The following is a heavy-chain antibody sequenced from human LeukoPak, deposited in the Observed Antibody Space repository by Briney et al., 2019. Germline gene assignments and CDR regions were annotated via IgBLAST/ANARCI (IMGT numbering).Heavy chain of an antibody. V-gene: IGHV1-2*02. D-gene: IGHD3-3*01. CDR2: INPNSGGT. CDR3: ARGRETTLEWLLWYWFDP. Sequence: ASVKVSCKASGYTFTGYYMHWVQQAPGQGLEWMGWINPNSGGTNYAQKFQGRVTMTRDTSISTAYMELSRLRSDDTAVYYCARGRETTLEWLLWYWFDPWGQGTLVTVSS. J-gene: IGHJ5*02. CDR1: GYTFTGYY.